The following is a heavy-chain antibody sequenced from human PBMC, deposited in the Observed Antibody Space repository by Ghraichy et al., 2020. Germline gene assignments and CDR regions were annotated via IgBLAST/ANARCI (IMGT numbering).Heavy chain of an antibody. CDR3: AKRSHHGWSGYQTIYYYYGMDV. V-gene: IGHV3-30*18. J-gene: IGHJ6*02. D-gene: IGHD3-3*01. CDR1: GFTFSSYG. Sequence: GGSLRLSCSASGFTFSSYGMHWVRQAPGKGLEWVAVISYDGSNKYYADSVKGRFTISRDNSKNTLYLQMNSLRAEDTAVYYCAKRSHHGWSGYQTIYYYYGMDVWGQGTTVTVSS. CDR2: ISYDGSNK.